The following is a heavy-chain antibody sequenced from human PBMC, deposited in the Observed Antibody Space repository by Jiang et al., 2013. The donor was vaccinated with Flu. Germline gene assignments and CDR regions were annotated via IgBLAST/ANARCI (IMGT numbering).Heavy chain of an antibody. D-gene: IGHD6-19*01. J-gene: IGHJ2*01. V-gene: IGHV6-1*01. CDR3: ARDPIPVAGWYFDL. CDR1: GDSVSSNSAA. Sequence: SQTLSLTCAISGDSVSSNSAAWNWIRQSPSRGLEWLGRTYYRSKWFNEYAISVKSRITINADTSKNQISLQLNSVTPEDTAVYYCARDPIPVAGWYFDLWGRGTLVT. CDR2: TYYRSKWFN.